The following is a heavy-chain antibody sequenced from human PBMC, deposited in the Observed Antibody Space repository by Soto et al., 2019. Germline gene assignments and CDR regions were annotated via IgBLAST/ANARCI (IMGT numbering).Heavy chain of an antibody. J-gene: IGHJ4*02. D-gene: IGHD6-13*01. V-gene: IGHV4-39*01. CDR3: AREYSSSSQAVDY. CDR2: IYYSGST. CDR1: GGSISSSSYY. Sequence: QLQLQESGPGLVKPSETLSLTCTVSGGSISSSSYYWGWIRQPPGKGLEWIGSIYYSGSTYYNPSPKRRVRLSVDTSKRQWSLKLSSVTAADTAVYYCAREYSSSSQAVDYWGQGTLVTVSS.